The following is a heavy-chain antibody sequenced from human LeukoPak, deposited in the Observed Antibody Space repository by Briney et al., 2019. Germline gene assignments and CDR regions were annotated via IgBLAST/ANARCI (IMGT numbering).Heavy chain of an antibody. CDR2: IYTSGST. J-gene: IGHJ3*02. CDR3: AREGRYYDSSGAFDI. Sequence: SETLSLTCSDSAGSISSHYWSWIRQPAGKGLEWIGRIYTSGSTNYNPFLKSLVTMSVDTSKTQFSLNLSSVTDADAAVYYCAREGRYYDSSGAFDIWGQGTMVTVSS. CDR1: AGSISSHY. D-gene: IGHD3-22*01. V-gene: IGHV4-4*07.